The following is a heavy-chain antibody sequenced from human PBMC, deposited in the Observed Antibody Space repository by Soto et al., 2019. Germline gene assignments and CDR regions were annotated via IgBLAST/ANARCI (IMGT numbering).Heavy chain of an antibody. CDR1: GFTFSSYS. Sequence: GGSLRLSCAASGFTFSSYSMNWVRQAPGKGLKWVSYISSSSSTIYYADSVKGRFTISRDNAKNSLYPQMNSLRAEDTAVYYCARDRGGIPQDIVVVPADMNDYWGQGTLVTVSS. CDR2: ISSSSSTI. CDR3: ARDRGGIPQDIVVVPADMNDY. V-gene: IGHV3-48*01. D-gene: IGHD2-2*01. J-gene: IGHJ4*02.